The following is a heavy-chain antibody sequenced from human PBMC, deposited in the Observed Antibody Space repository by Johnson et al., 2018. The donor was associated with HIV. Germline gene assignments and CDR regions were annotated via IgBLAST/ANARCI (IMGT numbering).Heavy chain of an antibody. CDR3: AKSSSAYAFDI. CDR1: GFTFDDYA. J-gene: IGHJ3*02. Sequence: EVQLVESGGGLVQPGRSLRLSCAASGFTFDDYAMHWVRQAPGKGLEWVSGISWNSGSIGYADSVKGRFTISSDNAKNSLYLQMNSLRAEDTALYYCAKSSSAYAFDIWGQGTMVTVSS. CDR2: ISWNSGSI. D-gene: IGHD6-13*01. V-gene: IGHV3-9*01.